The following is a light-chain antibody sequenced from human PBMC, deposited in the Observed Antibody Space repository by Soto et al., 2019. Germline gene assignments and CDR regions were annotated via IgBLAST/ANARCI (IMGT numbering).Light chain of an antibody. CDR1: SGHSSYI. Sequence: QSVLTQSYSASASLGSSVKLTCTLSSGHSSYIIAWHHQQPGKAPRYLMKLEGSGSYNKGSGVPDRFSGSSSGADRYLTISNLQFEDEANYYCETWDSNTRVFGGGTKLTVL. CDR2: LEGSGSY. J-gene: IGLJ2*01. V-gene: IGLV4-60*02. CDR3: ETWDSNTRV.